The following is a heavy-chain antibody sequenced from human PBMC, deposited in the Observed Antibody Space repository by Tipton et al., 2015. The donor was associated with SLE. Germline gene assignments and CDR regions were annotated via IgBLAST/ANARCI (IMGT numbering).Heavy chain of an antibody. J-gene: IGHJ3*02. CDR2: IFYSGST. CDR1: GGSISRYY. V-gene: IGHV4-59*01. Sequence: LRLSCTVSGGSISRYYWSWIRQPPGKGLEWIGYIFYSGSTHYNPSLKSRVTISLDTSNNHFSLKLRSVTAADTAVYYCARVGSGDRPYAFDIWGQGTVVTVSS. CDR3: ARVGSGDRPYAFDI. D-gene: IGHD7-27*01.